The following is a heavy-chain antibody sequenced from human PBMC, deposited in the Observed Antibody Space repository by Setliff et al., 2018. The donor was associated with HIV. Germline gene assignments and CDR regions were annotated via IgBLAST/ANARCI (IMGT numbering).Heavy chain of an antibody. V-gene: IGHV4-39*01. CDR3: ARHNTGYSYGCDYYNSYMDV. CDR2: IYYSGST. Sequence: SETLSLTCTVYGGSISSSSYYWGWIRQPPGKGLEWIVSIYYSGSTYYNPSIESRVTISVDTSKNQFTLKLISVTAADTVLYYCARHNTGYSYGCDYYNSYMDVWGKGTTVTVSS. CDR1: GGSISSSSYY. J-gene: IGHJ6*03. D-gene: IGHD5-18*01.